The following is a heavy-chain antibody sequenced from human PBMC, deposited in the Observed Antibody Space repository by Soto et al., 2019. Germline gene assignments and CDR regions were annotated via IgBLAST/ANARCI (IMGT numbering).Heavy chain of an antibody. J-gene: IGHJ4*02. CDR2: INHSGST. Sequence: SETLSLTCAVYGGSFSGYYWSWIRQPPGKGLEWIGEINHSGSTNYNPSLKSRVTISVDTSKNQFSLKLSSVTAADTAVYYCARHYGDGYDYVDYWGQVTLVTVSS. CDR1: GGSFSGYY. CDR3: ARHYGDGYDYVDY. D-gene: IGHD5-12*01. V-gene: IGHV4-34*01.